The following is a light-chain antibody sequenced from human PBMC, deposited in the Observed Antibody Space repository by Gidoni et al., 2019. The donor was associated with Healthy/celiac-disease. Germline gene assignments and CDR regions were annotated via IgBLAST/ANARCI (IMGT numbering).Light chain of an antibody. J-gene: IGLJ1*01. V-gene: IGLV2-14*01. CDR1: SSDVGGYNY. Sequence: QSALTQPASVSVSPGQSITISCTGTSSDVGGYNYVFWYQQHPGKAPKLMIYEVSNRPSGVSNRFSGSKSGNTASLTISGLQAEDEADYYCSSYTSSSTRVFGTGTKVTVL. CDR3: SSYTSSSTRV. CDR2: EVS.